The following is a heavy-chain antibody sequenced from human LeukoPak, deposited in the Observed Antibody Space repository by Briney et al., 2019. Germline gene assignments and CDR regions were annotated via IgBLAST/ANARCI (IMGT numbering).Heavy chain of an antibody. J-gene: IGHJ5*02. CDR3: ARDRLSAAAGSSWFDP. V-gene: IGHV4-31*03. CDR1: GGSISSGGYY. CDR2: IYYSGST. Sequence: TLSLTCTVSGGSISSGGYYWSWIRQHPGKGLEWIGYIYYSGSTYYNPSLKSRVTISVDTSKNQFSLKLSSVTAADTAVYYCARDRLSAAAGSSWFDPWGQGTLVTVSS. D-gene: IGHD6-13*01.